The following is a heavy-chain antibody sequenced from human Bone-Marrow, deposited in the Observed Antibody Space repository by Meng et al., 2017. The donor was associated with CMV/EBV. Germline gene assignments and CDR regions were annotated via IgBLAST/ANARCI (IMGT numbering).Heavy chain of an antibody. CDR3: ARDWWLAAAGTAWFDP. V-gene: IGHV4-34*01. J-gene: IGHJ5*02. D-gene: IGHD6-13*01. CDR2: INHSGST. CDR1: GGSFSGYY. Sequence: SETLSLTCAVYGGSFSGYYWSWIRQPPGKGLEWIGEINHSGSTNYNPSLKSRVTISVDTSKNQFSLKLSSVTAADTAVYYCARDWWLAAAGTAWFDPWGQGTLVPVSS.